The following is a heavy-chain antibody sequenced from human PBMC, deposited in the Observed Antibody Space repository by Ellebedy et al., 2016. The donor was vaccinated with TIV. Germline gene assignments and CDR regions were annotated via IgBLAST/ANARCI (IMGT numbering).Heavy chain of an antibody. CDR3: AKENEFSSSWYSPVDTFDI. CDR1: GFHFGSYV. V-gene: IGHV3-23*01. CDR2: ISGDADAT. J-gene: IGHJ3*02. Sequence: GESLKISXAASGFHFGSYVMSWVRQAPGKGLEWVSVISGDADATFHTDSVKGRFAISRDNSKNTLYLQMDSLRAEDSAVYYCAKENEFSSSWYSPVDTFDIWGQGTTVTVS. D-gene: IGHD6-13*01.